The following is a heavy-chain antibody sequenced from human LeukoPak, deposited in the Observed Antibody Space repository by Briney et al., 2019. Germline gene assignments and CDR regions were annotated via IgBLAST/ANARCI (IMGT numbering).Heavy chain of an antibody. Sequence: PGGSLRLSCAASGFTFNNYGFHWVRQAPGKGLEWVAVIWYDGTYKYYADSVKGRFTISRDNSKNTLYLQMNSLRAEDTAVYYCARGDIYGYSGSLDYWGQGTLVTVSS. D-gene: IGHD5-18*01. CDR2: IWYDGTYK. V-gene: IGHV3-33*01. J-gene: IGHJ4*02. CDR3: ARGDIYGYSGSLDY. CDR1: GFTFNNYG.